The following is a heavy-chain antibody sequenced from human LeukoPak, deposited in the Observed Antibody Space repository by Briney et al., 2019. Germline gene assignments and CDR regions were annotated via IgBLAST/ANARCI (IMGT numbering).Heavy chain of an antibody. D-gene: IGHD3-16*02. Sequence: GGSLRLSCGASGFTFSNYAMNWVRQAPGEGLEWVSHISNSGGSAYYADSVKGRFTISSDNSRNTLYLQMNSLRAEDTAVYYCAKGLRLGELSSGFDYWGQGTLVTVSS. V-gene: IGHV3-23*01. CDR3: AKGLRLGELSSGFDY. CDR1: GFTFSNYA. J-gene: IGHJ4*02. CDR2: ISNSGGSA.